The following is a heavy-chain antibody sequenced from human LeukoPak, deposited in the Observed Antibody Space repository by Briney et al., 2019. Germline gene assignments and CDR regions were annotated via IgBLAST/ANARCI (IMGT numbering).Heavy chain of an antibody. CDR2: ISYDGSNK. D-gene: IGHD6-13*01. CDR1: GFTFSSYA. V-gene: IGHV3-30-3*01. J-gene: IGHJ4*02. Sequence: PGGSLRLSCAASGFTFSSYAMHWVRQAPGKGLEWVAVISYDGSNKYYADSVKGRFTISRDNSKNTLYLQMNSLRAEDTAVYYCARDFIAAADNFDYWGQGTLVTVSS. CDR3: ARDFIAAADNFDY.